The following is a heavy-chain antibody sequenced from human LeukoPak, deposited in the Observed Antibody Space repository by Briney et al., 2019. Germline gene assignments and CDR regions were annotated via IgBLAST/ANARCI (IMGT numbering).Heavy chain of an antibody. CDR1: GFTFGSSS. V-gene: IGHV3-21*06. CDR2: ISPSSSHI. J-gene: IGHJ4*02. CDR3: ARLSGTSALYYLDY. D-gene: IGHD2-2*01. Sequence: GESLRLSCAASGFTFGSSSMNWVRQAPGKGLDWVSSISPSSSHIYYADSVKGRFIISRDNAKNSLYLQMNSLRAEDTAVYYCARLSGTSALYYLDYWGQGTRATVSS.